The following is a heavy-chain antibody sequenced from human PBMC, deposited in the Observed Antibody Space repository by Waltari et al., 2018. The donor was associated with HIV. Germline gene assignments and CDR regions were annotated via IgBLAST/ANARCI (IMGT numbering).Heavy chain of an antibody. CDR2: IYYSGST. CDR1: GGSISRRNYY. CDR3: TSGGVGSTEDFYYGMDV. V-gene: IGHV4-39*01. D-gene: IGHD3-16*01. Sequence: QLHLQQSGPGLVNPSETLSLSCTVSGGSISRRNYYWGWIRQPPGRGLEWMWSIYYSGSTSYNPSRKSRVTVSVDTSRNQCSLKLYSVTAADTAVYYCTSGGVGSTEDFYYGMDVWGQGTTVTVSS. J-gene: IGHJ6*02.